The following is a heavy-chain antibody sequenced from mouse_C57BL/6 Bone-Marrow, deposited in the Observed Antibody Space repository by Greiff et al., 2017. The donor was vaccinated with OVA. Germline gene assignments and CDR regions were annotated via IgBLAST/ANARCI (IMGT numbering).Heavy chain of an antibody. CDR1: GYTLTSYG. CDR3: ARRGLLSCAMDY. CDR2: IYPRSGNT. J-gene: IGHJ4*01. D-gene: IGHD2-3*01. V-gene: IGHV1-81*01. Sequence: VQLQQSGAELARPGASVKLSCKASGYTLTSYGISWVKQRTGQGLEWIGEIYPRSGNTYYNEKFKGKATLTADKSSSTAYMELRSLTSEDSAVYFCARRGLLSCAMDYWGQGTSVTVSS.